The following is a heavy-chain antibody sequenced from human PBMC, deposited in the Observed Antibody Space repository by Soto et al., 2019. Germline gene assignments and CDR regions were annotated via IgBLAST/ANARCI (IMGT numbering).Heavy chain of an antibody. J-gene: IGHJ4*02. CDR3: ARGPQWARIAAPLDY. CDR2: ISYDGSNK. Sequence: QVQLVESGGGVVQPGRSLRLSCAASGFTFSSDAMHWVRQAPGKGLEWVAVISYDGSNKYYADSVKGRFTISRDNSKNTLYLQMNSLRAEDTAVYYCARGPQWARIAAPLDYWGQGTLVTVSS. D-gene: IGHD6-6*01. CDR1: GFTFSSDA. V-gene: IGHV3-30-3*01.